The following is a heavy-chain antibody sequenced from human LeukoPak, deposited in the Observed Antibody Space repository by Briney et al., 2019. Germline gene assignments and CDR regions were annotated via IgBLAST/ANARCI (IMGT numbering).Heavy chain of an antibody. CDR1: GFTFSSYS. J-gene: IGHJ4*02. D-gene: IGHD3-22*01. Sequence: GGSLRLSCAASGFTFSSYSMNWVRQAPGKGLEWVSSISSSSSYIYYADSVKGRFTISRDNAKNSLYLQMNSLRAEDTAVYYCARGRPVDSSGYYYHDYWGQGTLVTVSS. CDR2: ISSSSSYI. V-gene: IGHV3-21*04. CDR3: ARGRPVDSSGYYYHDY.